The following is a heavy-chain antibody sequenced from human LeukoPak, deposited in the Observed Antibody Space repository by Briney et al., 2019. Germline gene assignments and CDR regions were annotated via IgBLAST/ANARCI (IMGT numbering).Heavy chain of an antibody. Sequence: ASVKVSXRASGYTFTDYHLYWVRQAPGQGLEWMGWINTNNGATHYAQKFQGRVTLTRDTSISTAYMDLSRLTSDDTAVYYCARVLIPTLVTSNFDYWGQGTLVTVSS. CDR2: INTNNGAT. V-gene: IGHV1-2*02. J-gene: IGHJ4*02. D-gene: IGHD2-21*02. CDR3: ARVLIPTLVTSNFDY. CDR1: GYTFTDYH.